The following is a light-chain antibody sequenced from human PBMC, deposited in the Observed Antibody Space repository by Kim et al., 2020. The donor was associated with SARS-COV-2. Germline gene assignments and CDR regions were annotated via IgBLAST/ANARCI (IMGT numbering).Light chain of an antibody. CDR1: RGFSDY. Sequence: DIQMTQSPSSLSASVGVRVTITCRASRGFSDYLTWCQQKPGKAPKSLIYAASKLHSEVPSRFSGSGSATAFTLTICSLQPEDFATYYCQKYLAYWRTFGHGTKLEI. V-gene: IGKV1-16*01. J-gene: IGKJ1*01. CDR2: AAS. CDR3: QKYLAYWRT.